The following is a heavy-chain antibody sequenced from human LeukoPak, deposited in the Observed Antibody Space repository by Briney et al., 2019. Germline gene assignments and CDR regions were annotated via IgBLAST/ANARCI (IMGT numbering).Heavy chain of an antibody. J-gene: IGHJ4*02. V-gene: IGHV4-31*03. D-gene: IGHD2-15*01. CDR2: IYYSGST. CDR1: GGSISSGGYY. CDR3: ARGGGRQLATSHSYFDY. Sequence: SQTLSLTCTVSGGSISSGGYYWSWIRQHPGKGLEWIGYIYYSGSTNYNPSLKSRLTMSVDTSKNQFSLELSSVTAADTAVYFCARGGGRQLATSHSYFDYWGQGILVPVSS.